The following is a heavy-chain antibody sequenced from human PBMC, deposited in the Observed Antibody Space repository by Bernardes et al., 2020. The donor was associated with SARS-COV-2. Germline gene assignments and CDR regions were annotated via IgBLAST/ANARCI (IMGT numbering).Heavy chain of an antibody. J-gene: IGHJ6*02. V-gene: IGHV3-74*01. Sequence: GWSLRLSCAASGFTFSSYWMHWVRQAPGKGLVWVSRINSDGSSTSYADSVKGRFTISRDNAKNTLYLQMNSLRAEDTAVYYCARFSNYYYYYGMDVWGQGTTVTVSS. CDR2: INSDGSST. CDR3: ARFSNYYYYYGMDV. CDR1: GFTFSSYW.